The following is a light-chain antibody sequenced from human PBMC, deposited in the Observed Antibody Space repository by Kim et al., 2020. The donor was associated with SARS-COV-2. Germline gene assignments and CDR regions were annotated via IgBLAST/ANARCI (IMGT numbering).Light chain of an antibody. CDR1: KLGDKY. J-gene: IGLJ7*02. CDR3: QAWDSSTFYV. CDR2: QDS. Sequence: SYELTQPPSVSVSPGQTASITCSGDKLGDKYACWYQQKPGQSPVLVIYQDSKRPSGIPERFSGSNAGNTATLTISGTQAMDEAVYYCQAWDSSTFYVFGGGTQLTAL. V-gene: IGLV3-1*01.